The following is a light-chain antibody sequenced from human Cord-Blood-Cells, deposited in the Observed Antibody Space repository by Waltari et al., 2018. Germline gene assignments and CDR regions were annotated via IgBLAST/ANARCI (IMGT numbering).Light chain of an antibody. CDR2: DVS. CDR3: SSYTSSSTVV. V-gene: IGLV2-14*01. Sequence: QSALTQPASVSGSPGQPTTISCTRTSSDVGGYNYVSWYQQHPGKAPKLMIYDVSNRPSGVSNRFSGSKSGNTASLTISGLQAEDEADYYCSSYTSSSTVVFGGGTKLTVL. J-gene: IGLJ2*01. CDR1: SSDVGGYNY.